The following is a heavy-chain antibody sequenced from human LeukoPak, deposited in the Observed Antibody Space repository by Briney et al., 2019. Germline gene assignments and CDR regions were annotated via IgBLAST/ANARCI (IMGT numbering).Heavy chain of an antibody. V-gene: IGHV3-30*02. D-gene: IGHD5-18*01. CDR1: GFTFSSYG. CDR3: ARRRGYSYGIDY. CDR2: IRYDGSNK. Sequence: GGSLRLSCAASGFTFSSYGMHWVRQAPGRGLEWVAFIRYDGSNKYYADSVKGRFTISRDNSKNTLYLQMNSLRAEDMAVYYCARRRGYSYGIDYWGQGTLVTVSS. J-gene: IGHJ4*02.